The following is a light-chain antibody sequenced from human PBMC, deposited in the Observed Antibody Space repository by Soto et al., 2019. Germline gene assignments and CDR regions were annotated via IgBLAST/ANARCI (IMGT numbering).Light chain of an antibody. Sequence: QSVLTQPPSVSGAPGQRVTISCSGSSSNLGAGYDVQWYRQFPGTAPKLLIYANSVRPSGVPDRFSGSKSGTSASLAITGLQAEDEADYYCQSYDSTLSARYVFGTGTKVTVL. CDR3: QSYDSTLSARYV. CDR1: SSNLGAGYD. V-gene: IGLV1-40*01. J-gene: IGLJ1*01. CDR2: ANS.